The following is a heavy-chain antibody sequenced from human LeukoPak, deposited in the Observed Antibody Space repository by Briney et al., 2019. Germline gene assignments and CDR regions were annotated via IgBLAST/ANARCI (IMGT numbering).Heavy chain of an antibody. Sequence: PGGSLRLSCAASGFTFSSYWMHWVRQAPGKGLVWVSRINSDGSSTSYADSVKGRFTISRDNAKNTLYLQMNSLRAEDTAVCYCARETYYGSGSYAWDYWGQGTLVTVSS. CDR2: INSDGSST. D-gene: IGHD3-10*01. J-gene: IGHJ4*02. V-gene: IGHV3-74*01. CDR3: ARETYYGSGSYAWDY. CDR1: GFTFSSYW.